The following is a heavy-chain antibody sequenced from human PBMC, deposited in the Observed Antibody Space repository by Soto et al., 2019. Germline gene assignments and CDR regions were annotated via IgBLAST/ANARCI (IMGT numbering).Heavy chain of an antibody. V-gene: IGHV3-11*06. CDR3: ARAKLVVEGRFDY. D-gene: IGHD3-22*01. J-gene: IGHJ4*02. CDR2: INSGGTYT. Sequence: HQTPGKGLEWISYINSGGTYTNYADSVRGRFTMSRDSAKNSLFLQMDGLRAEDTAVYYCARAKLVVEGRFDYWGQGTLVTVSS.